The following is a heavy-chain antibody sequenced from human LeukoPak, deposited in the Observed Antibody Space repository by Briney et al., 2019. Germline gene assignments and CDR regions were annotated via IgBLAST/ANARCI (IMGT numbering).Heavy chain of an antibody. J-gene: IGHJ4*02. CDR2: TYYSGST. CDR1: GGSISSSSYY. D-gene: IGHD3-3*01. V-gene: IGHV4-30-4*08. CDR3: ARGRRGSRLYYDFWSGYPHDY. Sequence: SETLSLTCTVSGGSISSSSYYWGWIRQPPGKGLEWIGYTYYSGSTYYNPSLKSRVTISVDTSKNQFSLKLSSVTAADTAVYYRARGRRGSRLYYDFWSGYPHDYWGQGTLVTVSS.